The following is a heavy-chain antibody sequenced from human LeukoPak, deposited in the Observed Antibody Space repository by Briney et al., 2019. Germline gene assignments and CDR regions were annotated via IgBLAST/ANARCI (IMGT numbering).Heavy chain of an antibody. V-gene: IGHV1-69*05. CDR2: IIPIFGTA. J-gene: IGHJ4*02. CDR3: ARDADDRGGGEDY. CDR1: GGTFSSYA. Sequence: SVKVSCKASGGTFSSYAISWVRQAPGQGLEWMGRIIPIFGTANYAQKFQGRVTITTDESTSTAYMELSSLRSEDTAVYYCARDADDRGGGEDYWGQGTLLTVSS. D-gene: IGHD2-21*01.